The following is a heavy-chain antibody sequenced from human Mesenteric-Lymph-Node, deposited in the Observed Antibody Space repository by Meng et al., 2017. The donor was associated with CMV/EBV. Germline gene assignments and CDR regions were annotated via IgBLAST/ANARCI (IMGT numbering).Heavy chain of an antibody. CDR2: IYWDDDR. D-gene: IGHD3-10*01. J-gene: IGHJ4*02. Sequence: SFCGFSLSTGGVAVAWIRQHPGKALEFLALIYWDDDRRYSPSLNNRLTITKDTSKNQVVLTMTNMDPVDTATYFCAHSYASGTRLGYWGQGTLVTVSS. CDR3: AHSYASGTRLGY. CDR1: GFSLSTGGVA. V-gene: IGHV2-5*02.